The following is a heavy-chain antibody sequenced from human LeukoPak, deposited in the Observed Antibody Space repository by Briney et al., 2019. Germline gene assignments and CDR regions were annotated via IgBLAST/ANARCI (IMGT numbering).Heavy chain of an antibody. CDR1: GGTFSSYA. D-gene: IGHD3-22*01. J-gene: IGHJ4*02. Sequence: SVKVSCKASGGTFSSYAISWVRQAPGQGLEWMGRIIPILGIANYAQKFQGRVTITADKSTSTAYMELSSLRSEDTAVYYCAREQSYYDSSGYPDYWGQGTLVTVSS. V-gene: IGHV1-69*04. CDR2: IIPILGIA. CDR3: AREQSYYDSSGYPDY.